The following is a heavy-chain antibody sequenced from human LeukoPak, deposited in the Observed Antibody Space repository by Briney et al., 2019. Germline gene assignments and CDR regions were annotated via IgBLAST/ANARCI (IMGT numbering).Heavy chain of an antibody. CDR2: VYYEGTT. J-gene: IGHJ4*02. Sequence: PSETLSLTCNISGGSITNYYWNWIRQAPGKGLEWIGCVYYEGTTNYNPSLKSRVTFSLDPSKSQFSLKLKSATAADTATYYCSRANGLYSGSSDYWGQGTLVTVSS. CDR3: SRANGLYSGSSDY. CDR1: GGSITNYY. D-gene: IGHD1-26*01. V-gene: IGHV4-59*01.